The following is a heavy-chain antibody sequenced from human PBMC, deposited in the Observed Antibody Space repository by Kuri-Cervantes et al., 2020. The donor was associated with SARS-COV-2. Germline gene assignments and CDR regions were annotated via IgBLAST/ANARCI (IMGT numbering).Heavy chain of an antibody. CDR2: ISSSSSTI. CDR1: GITFSSYS. J-gene: IGHJ6*02. CDR3: GREGVTGTTYYYYYGMDV. D-gene: IGHD1-7*01. Sequence: GESLKISCAASGITFSSYSMNWVRPAPGKGLEWVSYISSSSSTIYYADSVKGRFTISRDNDKNSLYLQMNSLRDEDTAVYYCGREGVTGTTYYYYYGMDVWGQGTMVTVSS. V-gene: IGHV3-48*02.